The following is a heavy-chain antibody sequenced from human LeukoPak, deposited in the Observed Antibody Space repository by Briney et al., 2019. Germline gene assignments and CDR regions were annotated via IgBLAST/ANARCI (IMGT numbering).Heavy chain of an antibody. J-gene: IGHJ4*02. Sequence: PGGSLRLSCAASGFTFSSYWMSWVRQAPGKGLEWVANIKQDGSEKYYVDSVKGRFTIFRDNAKNSLYLQMNSLRAEDTAVYYCARDFTPTMVRGVIFDYRGQGTLVTVSS. V-gene: IGHV3-7*01. CDR2: IKQDGSEK. CDR1: GFTFSSYW. D-gene: IGHD3-10*01. CDR3: ARDFTPTMVRGVIFDY.